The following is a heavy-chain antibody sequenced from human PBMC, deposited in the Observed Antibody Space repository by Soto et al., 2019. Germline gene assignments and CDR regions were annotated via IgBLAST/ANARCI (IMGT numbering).Heavy chain of an antibody. CDR2: IYYSGSS. J-gene: IGHJ4*02. Sequence: QLQLQESGPGLVTPSETLSLTCTVSGGSITTSSYYWGWIRQPPGKELEWIGTIYYSGSSYYNPSLESRVSMSVDTSKNQFSLRLSSVTAADTALYYCARHVDYGGNSGFDYWGQGTLVTVSS. V-gene: IGHV4-39*01. CDR3: ARHVDYGGNSGFDY. D-gene: IGHD2-21*02. CDR1: GGSITTSSYY.